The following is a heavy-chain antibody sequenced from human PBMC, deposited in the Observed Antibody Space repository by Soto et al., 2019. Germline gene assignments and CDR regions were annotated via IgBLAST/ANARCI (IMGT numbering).Heavy chain of an antibody. CDR3: TRHVDCSGGSCYSGYYYYMDV. J-gene: IGHJ6*03. CDR1: GFTFSDSA. Sequence: GGSLRLSFAASGFTFSDSAMHWVRQASGKGLEWVGRIRSKPNTDATAYAASVKGRFTISRDDSKNTAYLQMNSLKTEDTAVYYCTRHVDCSGGSCYSGYYYYMDVWGKGTTVTVSS. CDR2: IRSKPNTDAT. V-gene: IGHV3-73*01. D-gene: IGHD2-15*01.